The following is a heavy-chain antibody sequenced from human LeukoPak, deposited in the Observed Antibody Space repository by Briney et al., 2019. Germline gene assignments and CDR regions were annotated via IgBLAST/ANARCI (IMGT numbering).Heavy chain of an antibody. Sequence: SETLSLTCTVSGGSISSYYWSWIRQPAGKGLEWIGRIYTSGSTNYNPSLKSRVTMSVDTSKNQFSLKLSSVTAADTAVYYCARSSATVSPPHYYFDYWGQGTLVTVSS. CDR2: IYTSGST. D-gene: IGHD3-22*01. J-gene: IGHJ4*02. CDR3: ARSSATVSPPHYYFDY. CDR1: GGSISSYY. V-gene: IGHV4-4*07.